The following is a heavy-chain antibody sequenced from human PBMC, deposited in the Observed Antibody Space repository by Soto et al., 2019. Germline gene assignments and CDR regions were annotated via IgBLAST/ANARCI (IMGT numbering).Heavy chain of an antibody. Sequence: QLQLQESGPGLVKPSETLSLTCTVSGGSISSSSYYWGWIRQPPGKGLEWIGSIYYSGSTYYNPSLKSRVTISVDTSKNQFSLKLSSVTAADTAVYYCARQGLRYFDWFLYYFDYWGQGTLVTVSS. V-gene: IGHV4-39*01. J-gene: IGHJ4*02. CDR2: IYYSGST. D-gene: IGHD3-9*01. CDR1: GGSISSSSYY. CDR3: ARQGLRYFDWFLYYFDY.